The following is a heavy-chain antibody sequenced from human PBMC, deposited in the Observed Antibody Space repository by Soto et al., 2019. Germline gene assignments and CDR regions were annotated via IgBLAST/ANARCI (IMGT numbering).Heavy chain of an antibody. CDR3: AREVVMVRGIRNWFDP. V-gene: IGHV6-1*01. J-gene: IGHJ5*02. CDR1: GDSVSSNDAV. D-gene: IGHD3-10*01. Sequence: QTLSLTCAISGDSVSSNDAVWNWIRQSPSRGLEWLGRTYYRSKWYYDYAVSVRSRIIINPDTSKNQFSLQLNSVTPEDTAVYYCAREVVMVRGIRNWFDPWGQGTLVTVSS. CDR2: TYYRSKWYY.